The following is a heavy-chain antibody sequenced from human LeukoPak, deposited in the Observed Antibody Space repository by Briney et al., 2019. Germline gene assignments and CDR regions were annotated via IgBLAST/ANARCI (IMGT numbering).Heavy chain of an antibody. Sequence: GASVKVSCKASGYTFTSYGISWVRHAPGQGLEWMGWISAYNGNTNYAQKLQGRVTMTTDTSTSTAYMELRSLRSDDTAVYYCARDRGGSGSYYMSWFDPWGQGTLVTVSS. CDR1: GYTFTSYG. D-gene: IGHD3-10*01. CDR3: ARDRGGSGSYYMSWFDP. V-gene: IGHV1-18*01. J-gene: IGHJ5*02. CDR2: ISAYNGNT.